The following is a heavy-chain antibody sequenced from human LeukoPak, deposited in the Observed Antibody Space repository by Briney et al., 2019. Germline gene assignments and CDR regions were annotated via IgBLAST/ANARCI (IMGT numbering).Heavy chain of an antibody. CDR2: INHSGST. J-gene: IGHJ4*02. CDR3: AAVAVDY. D-gene: IGHD6-19*01. Sequence: SETLSLTCAVYGGSFSNSYWSWIRQPPGKGLEWIGEINHSGSTNYNPSLKSRVTISLDKSKNQFSLKLTSVTAADTAVYFKAAVAVDYWGQGTLVTVSS. V-gene: IGHV4-34*03. CDR1: GGSFSNSY.